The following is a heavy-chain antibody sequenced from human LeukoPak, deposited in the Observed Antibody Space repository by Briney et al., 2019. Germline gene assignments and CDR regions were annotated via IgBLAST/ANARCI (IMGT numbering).Heavy chain of an antibody. CDR1: GFTFSSYW. V-gene: IGHV3-74*01. J-gene: IGHJ4*02. Sequence: GGSLRLSCAASGFTFSSYWMHWVRQAPGKGLVWVSRINSEARSTIYADSVKGRFTISRDNAKNTLYLQMNSLKTEDTAVYYCARCGKTYASVYFDHWGQGTLVTVSS. CDR2: INSEARST. CDR3: ARCGKTYASVYFDH. D-gene: IGHD3-10*01.